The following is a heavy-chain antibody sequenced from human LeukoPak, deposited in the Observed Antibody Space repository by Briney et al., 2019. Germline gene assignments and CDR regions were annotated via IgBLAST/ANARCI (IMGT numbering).Heavy chain of an antibody. CDR1: GFTFSTYS. CDR3: AREDLRLSYYYYYMDV. CDR2: ISSSSGYI. D-gene: IGHD3-3*01. V-gene: IGHV3-21*01. J-gene: IGHJ6*03. Sequence: GGSLRLSCAASGFTFSTYSMNWVRQAPGKGLEWVSSISSSSGYIYYADSVKGRFTISRDNAKNSLYLQMNSLRAEDTAVYYCAREDLRLSYYYYYMDVWGKGTTVTVSS.